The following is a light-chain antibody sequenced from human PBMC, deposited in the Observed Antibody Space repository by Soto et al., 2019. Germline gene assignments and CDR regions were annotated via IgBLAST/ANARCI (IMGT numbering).Light chain of an antibody. CDR2: GAS. CDR3: QQYGGSPLT. V-gene: IGKV3-20*01. J-gene: IGKJ2*01. Sequence: EIVMTQSPVTLSVSPGERATLSCRASQSVSSNVAWYQQKPGQAPRLLIYGASSRATGIPDRFSGSGSGTDFTLTISRLEPEDFAVYYCQQYGGSPLTFGQGTKLEIK. CDR1: QSVSSN.